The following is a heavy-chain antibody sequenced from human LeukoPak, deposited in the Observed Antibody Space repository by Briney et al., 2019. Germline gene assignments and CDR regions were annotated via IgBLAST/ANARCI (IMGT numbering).Heavy chain of an antibody. CDR3: ARRFTAVRGVITRRSPYFDY. D-gene: IGHD3-10*01. Sequence: SETLSLTCTVSGYSISSGYYWGWIRQPPGKGLEWIGSIYHSGITYYNPSLKSRVTISVDTSKNQFSLKLSSVTAADTAVYYCARRFTAVRGVITRRSPYFDYWGQGTLVTVSS. J-gene: IGHJ4*02. CDR2: IYHSGIT. V-gene: IGHV4-38-2*02. CDR1: GYSISSGYY.